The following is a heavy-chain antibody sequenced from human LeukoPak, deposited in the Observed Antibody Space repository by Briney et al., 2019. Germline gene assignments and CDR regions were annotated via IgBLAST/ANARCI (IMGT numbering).Heavy chain of an antibody. CDR1: GFTFSTYP. CDR2: ISYDGSNK. CDR3: AREQPRGGSRNWFDP. D-gene: IGHD2-15*01. V-gene: IGHV3-30-3*01. J-gene: IGHJ5*02. Sequence: GGSLRLSCAASGFTFSTYPIHWVRQAPDKGLEWVAVISYDGSNKYYADSVKGRFTISRDNSKNTLYLQMNSLRAEDTAVYYCAREQPRGGSRNWFDPWGQGTLVTVSS.